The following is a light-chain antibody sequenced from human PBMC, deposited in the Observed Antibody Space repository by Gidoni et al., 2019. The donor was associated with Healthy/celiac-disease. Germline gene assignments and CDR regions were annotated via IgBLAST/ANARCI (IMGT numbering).Light chain of an antibody. CDR3: CSYAGSYTVV. J-gene: IGLJ2*01. CDR2: DVS. CDR1: SSDVGGYNY. Sequence: QSALPQPRSVSGSPGQSVPISCPGTSSDVGGYNYVSWYHQHPGKDPKRMIYDVSKRPSGVPDRFSGSKSGNTASLTISGLQAEDEADYYCCSYAGSYTVVFGGGTKLTVL. V-gene: IGLV2-11*01.